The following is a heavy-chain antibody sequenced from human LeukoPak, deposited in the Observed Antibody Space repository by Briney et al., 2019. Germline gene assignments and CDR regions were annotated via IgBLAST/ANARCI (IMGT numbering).Heavy chain of an antibody. CDR2: ISYDGSNK. CDR3: AKDREVVANWFDP. Sequence: TGGSLRLSCAASGFTFSSYGMHWVRQAPGKGLEWVAVISYDGSNKYYADSVKGRFTISRDNSKNTLYLQMNSLRAEDTAVYYCAKDREVVANWFDPWGQGALVTVSS. J-gene: IGHJ5*02. D-gene: IGHD3-22*01. V-gene: IGHV3-30*18. CDR1: GFTFSSYG.